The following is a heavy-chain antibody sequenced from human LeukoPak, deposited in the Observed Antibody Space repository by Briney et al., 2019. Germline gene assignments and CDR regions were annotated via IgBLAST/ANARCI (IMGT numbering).Heavy chain of an antibody. Sequence: SETLSLTCAVSGGSFSGYYWSWIRQPPGKGLEWIGEINHGGSTNYDPSLKSRVTISVDTSKNQFSLKLSSVTAADAAVYYCARGRRYCSGCSCYSYYYYGMDVWGQGTTVTVSS. CDR2: INHGGST. D-gene: IGHD2-15*01. CDR3: ARGRRYCSGCSCYSYYYYGMDV. CDR1: GGSFSGYY. V-gene: IGHV4-34*01. J-gene: IGHJ6*02.